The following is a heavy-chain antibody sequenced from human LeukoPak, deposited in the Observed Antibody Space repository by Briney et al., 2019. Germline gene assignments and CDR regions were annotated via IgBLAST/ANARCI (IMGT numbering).Heavy chain of an antibody. CDR1: GSTFTNYW. J-gene: IGHJ6*02. V-gene: IGHV5-51*01. CDR2: IFPGDSDT. Sequence: PGESLQISCQGSGSTFTNYWIGWVRQLPGKGLEWMGIIFPGDSDTRYSPSFQGQVTISVDKSISTAYLQWSSLKASDTAIYYCARHHCTSTSCYPYYYYAMEVWGPGTKVTVSS. D-gene: IGHD2-2*01. CDR3: ARHHCTSTSCYPYYYYAMEV.